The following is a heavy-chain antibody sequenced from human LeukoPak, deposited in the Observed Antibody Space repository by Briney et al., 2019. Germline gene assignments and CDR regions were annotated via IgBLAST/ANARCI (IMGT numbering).Heavy chain of an antibody. CDR1: GGSISSYY. D-gene: IGHD3-9*01. Sequence: SETLSLTCTVSGGSISSYYWSWLRQPPGKGLEWIGYIYYSGSTNYNPSLKSRVTISVDTSKNQFSLKLSSVTAADTAVYYCARVRGYDILTGYFDYWGQGTLVTVSS. CDR2: IYYSGST. CDR3: ARVRGYDILTGYFDY. J-gene: IGHJ4*02. V-gene: IGHV4-59*01.